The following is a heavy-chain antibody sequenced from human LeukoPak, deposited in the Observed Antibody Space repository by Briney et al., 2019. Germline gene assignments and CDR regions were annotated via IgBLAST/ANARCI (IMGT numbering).Heavy chain of an antibody. V-gene: IGHV3-23*01. Sequence: HPGGSLRLSCAASGFTFSSYAMSWVRQAPGQGLEWVSAISGSGGRTYYADSVKGRFTISRDNSKNTLYLQMNSLRAEDTAVYYCAKLRYTLTAGAFDIWGQGTMVTVSS. CDR2: ISGSGGRT. J-gene: IGHJ3*02. CDR1: GFTFSSYA. CDR3: AKLRYTLTAGAFDI. D-gene: IGHD3-9*01.